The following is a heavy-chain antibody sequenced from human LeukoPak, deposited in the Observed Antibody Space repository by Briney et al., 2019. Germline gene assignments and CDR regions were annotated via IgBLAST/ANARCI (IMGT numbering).Heavy chain of an antibody. CDR3: AKNDYGDY. Sequence: GGSLRLSCVASGFTLSTYAMNWVRQAPGKGLEWASGISGSDDSTYYADSVKGRFTISRDNSRNTLYLQMNSLRVEDTAVYYCAKNDYGDYWGQGTPVTVSS. D-gene: IGHD3-10*01. CDR2: ISGSDDST. J-gene: IGHJ4*02. CDR1: GFTLSTYA. V-gene: IGHV3-23*01.